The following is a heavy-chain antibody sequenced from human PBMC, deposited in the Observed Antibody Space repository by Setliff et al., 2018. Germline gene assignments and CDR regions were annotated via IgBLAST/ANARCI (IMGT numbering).Heavy chain of an antibody. CDR1: GGSFSGYY. CDR3: ARTYNFWSGYFDY. D-gene: IGHD3-3*01. Sequence: SETLSLTCAVYGGSFSGYYWSWIRQPPGKGPEWIGEIEQSGITNYNPALKSRVTISVDRSKKQFSLKLSSVTAADTAVYYCARTYNFWSGYFDYWGQGTLVTVSS. V-gene: IGHV4-34*01. CDR2: IEQSGIT. J-gene: IGHJ4*02.